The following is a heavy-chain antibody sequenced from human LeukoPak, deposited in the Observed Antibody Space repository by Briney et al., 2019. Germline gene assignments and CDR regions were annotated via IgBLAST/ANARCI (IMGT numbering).Heavy chain of an antibody. CDR1: GGSISSGSYY. J-gene: IGHJ3*02. CDR3: ARVATMIDAFDI. Sequence: TSETLSLTCTVSGGSISSGSYYWSWIRQPAGKGLEWIGRIYTSGSTNYNPSLKSRVTISVDTSKNQFSLKLSSVTAADTAVYYCARVATMIDAFDIWGQGTMVTVSS. D-gene: IGHD3-22*01. V-gene: IGHV4-61*02. CDR2: IYTSGST.